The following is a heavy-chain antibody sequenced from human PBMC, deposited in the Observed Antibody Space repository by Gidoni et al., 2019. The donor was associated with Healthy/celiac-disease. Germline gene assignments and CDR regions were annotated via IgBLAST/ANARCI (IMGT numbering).Heavy chain of an antibody. CDR1: VFTFSRYS. D-gene: IGHD3-22*01. Sequence: EVHPLQSGGGLVQLGGSLRLYSAASVFTFSRYSISLVRQAPGKGLEWVSTISGSGGSTYYADSVKGRFTISRDNSKNTLYLQMNSLRAEDTAVYYCAKGESYYDSSGYYYPTYYFDYWGQGTLVTVSS. CDR2: ISGSGGST. CDR3: AKGESYYDSSGYYYPTYYFDY. J-gene: IGHJ4*02. V-gene: IGHV3-23*01.